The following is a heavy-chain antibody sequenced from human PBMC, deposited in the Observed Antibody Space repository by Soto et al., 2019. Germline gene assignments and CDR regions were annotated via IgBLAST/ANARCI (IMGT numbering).Heavy chain of an antibody. J-gene: IGHJ3*02. CDR1: GFTFSSYS. V-gene: IGHV3-48*02. D-gene: IGHD3-22*01. Sequence: HPGGSLRLSCAASGFTFSSYSMNWVRQAPGKGLEWVSYISSSSSTIYYADSVKGRFTISRDNAKNSLYLQMNSLRDEDTAVYYCARDRDSSGSYYEDAYDIWGKGTMVIV. CDR2: ISSSSSTI. CDR3: ARDRDSSGSYYEDAYDI.